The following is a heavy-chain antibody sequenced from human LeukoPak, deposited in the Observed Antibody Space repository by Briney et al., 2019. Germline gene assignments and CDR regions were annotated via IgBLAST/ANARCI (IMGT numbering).Heavy chain of an antibody. CDR1: GGTFSSYA. CDR3: ARGLAAAAAVTIDY. V-gene: IGHV1-69*13. Sequence: SVKVSCKASGGTFSSYAINWVRQAPGQGLEWMAGIIPIFGTSKYAQKFQGRVTITADESTSTAYMQLSSLRSEDTAVYYCARGLAAAAAVTIDYWGQGTLVTVSS. D-gene: IGHD6-13*01. CDR2: IIPIFGTS. J-gene: IGHJ4*02.